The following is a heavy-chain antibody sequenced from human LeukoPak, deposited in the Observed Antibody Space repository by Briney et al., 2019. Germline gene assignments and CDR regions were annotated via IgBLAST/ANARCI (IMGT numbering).Heavy chain of an antibody. CDR1: GFTFSSYA. CDR3: AKDSSGWAYYYYYYMDV. J-gene: IGHJ6*03. CDR2: ISGSGGST. V-gene: IGHV3-23*01. Sequence: PGGSLRLSCAASGFTFSSYAMSWVRQAPGKGLEWVSAISGSGGSTYYADSVKGRFTISRDNSKNTLYLQMNSLRAEDTAVYYCAKDSSGWAYYYYYYMDVRGKGTTVTVSS. D-gene: IGHD6-19*01.